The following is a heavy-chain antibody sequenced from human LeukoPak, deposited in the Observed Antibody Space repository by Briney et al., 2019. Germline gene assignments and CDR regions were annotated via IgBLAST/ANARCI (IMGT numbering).Heavy chain of an antibody. CDR3: ARHGACSSTSCYILGRSRSGYFDY. CDR2: IYTSGST. CDR1: GGSISSGSYY. J-gene: IGHJ4*02. D-gene: IGHD2-2*02. Sequence: PSETLSLTCTVSGGSISSGSYYWSWIRQPAGKGLEWIGRIYTSGSTNYNPSLKSRVTISVDTSKNQFSLKLSSVTAADTAVYYCARHGACSSTSCYILGRSRSGYFDYWGQGTLVTVSS. V-gene: IGHV4-61*02.